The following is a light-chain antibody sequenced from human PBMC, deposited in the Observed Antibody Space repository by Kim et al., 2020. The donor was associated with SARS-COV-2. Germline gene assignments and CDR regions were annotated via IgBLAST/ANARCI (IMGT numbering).Light chain of an antibody. J-gene: IGLJ3*02. CDR3: CSYAGSSNWL. Sequence: GQSVTISCSGTSSDVGGYKYVSWYQQHPGKAPKLIIDEVSERPSGVPDRFSGSKSGNTASLIVSGLQAEDEADYYCCSYAGSSNWLFGGGTQLTVL. CDR2: EVS. V-gene: IGLV2-8*01. CDR1: SSDVGGYKY.